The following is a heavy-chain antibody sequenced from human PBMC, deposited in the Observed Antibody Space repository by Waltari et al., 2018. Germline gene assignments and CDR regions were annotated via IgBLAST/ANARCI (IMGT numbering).Heavy chain of an antibody. CDR2: ITPFNGNT. V-gene: IGHV1-45*02. CDR3: ARFGDSSGDDAFDI. CDR1: GYTFTYRY. Sequence: QMQLVQSGAEVKKTGSSVKVSCKASGYTFTYRYLHWVRQAPGQALEWMGWITPFNGNTNDAQKFQDRVTITRDRSMSTAYMELSSLRSEDTAMYYCARFGDSSGDDAFDIWGQGTMVTVSS. D-gene: IGHD3-22*01. J-gene: IGHJ3*02.